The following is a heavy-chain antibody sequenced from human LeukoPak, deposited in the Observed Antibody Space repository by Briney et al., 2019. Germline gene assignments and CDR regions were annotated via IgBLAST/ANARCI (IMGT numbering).Heavy chain of an antibody. CDR1: GGSISSYY. V-gene: IGHV4-4*07. J-gene: IGHJ3*02. CDR3: ARVGDDYGDYGGGNDAFDI. CDR2: IYTSGST. Sequence: ASETLSLTCTVSGGSISSYYWSWIRQPAGKGLEWIGRIYTSGSTNYNPSLKSRVTISVDTSKNQFSLKLSSVTAADTAVYYCARVGDDYGDYGGGNDAFDIWGQGTMVTVSS. D-gene: IGHD4-17*01.